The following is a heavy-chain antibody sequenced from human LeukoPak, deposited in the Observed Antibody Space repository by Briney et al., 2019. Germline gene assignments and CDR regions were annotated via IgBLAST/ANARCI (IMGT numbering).Heavy chain of an antibody. CDR1: GYTFTGYY. V-gene: IGHV1-2*02. D-gene: IGHD3-16*01. Sequence: ASVKVSCKASGYTFTGYYMHWARQAPGQGLEWMGWINPNSGDTNYAQNFQGRVTVTRDTSISTAYMELSRLTSDDTAVYYCARFLLRGFDYWGQGTLVTVSS. CDR2: INPNSGDT. J-gene: IGHJ4*02. CDR3: ARFLLRGFDY.